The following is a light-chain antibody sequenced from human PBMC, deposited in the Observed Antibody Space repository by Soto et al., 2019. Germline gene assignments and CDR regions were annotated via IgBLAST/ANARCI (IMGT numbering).Light chain of an antibody. Sequence: DIQMTQSPSTLSASVGGRVTISCRASQSISNWLAWYQQKPGKAPKLLIYKASSLESGVPSRFSGSGSGTEFTLTISSLQPDDFATYYCQEYKTYSYTFGQGTRLEIK. CDR1: QSISNW. CDR2: KAS. J-gene: IGKJ5*01. CDR3: QEYKTYSYT. V-gene: IGKV1-5*03.